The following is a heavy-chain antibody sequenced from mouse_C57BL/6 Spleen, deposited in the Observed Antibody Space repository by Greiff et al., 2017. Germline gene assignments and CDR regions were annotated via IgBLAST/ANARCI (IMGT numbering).Heavy chain of an antibody. CDR3: TTPLGGFAY. CDR2: IDPENGDT. V-gene: IGHV14-4*01. Sequence: VQLQQSGAELVRPGASVKLSCTASGFNIKDDYMHWVKQRPEQGLEWIGWIDPENGDTEYASKFQGKATITADTSSNTAYLQLSSLTSEDTAVYYCTTPLGGFAYWGQGTLVTVPA. D-gene: IGHD4-1*01. J-gene: IGHJ3*01. CDR1: GFNIKDDY.